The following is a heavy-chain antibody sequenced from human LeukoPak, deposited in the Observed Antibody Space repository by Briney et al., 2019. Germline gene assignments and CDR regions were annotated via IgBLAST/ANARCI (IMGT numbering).Heavy chain of an antibody. CDR1: GFTFSSYG. V-gene: IGHV3-30*03. D-gene: IGHD1-1*01. CDR2: ISYDGSNK. J-gene: IGHJ3*02. CDR3: ARDLGDNWNDYFGAFDI. Sequence: PGRSLRLSCAASGFTFSSYGMHWVRQAPGKGLEWVTVISYDGSNKHYSDSVKGRFTISRDNSKNTLYLQMNSLRAEDTAVYYCARDLGDNWNDYFGAFDIWGQGTMVTVSS.